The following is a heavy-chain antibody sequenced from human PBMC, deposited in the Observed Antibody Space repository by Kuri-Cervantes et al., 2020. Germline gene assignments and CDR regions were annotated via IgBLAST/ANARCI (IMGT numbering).Heavy chain of an antibody. CDR2: ISAYNGNT. CDR3: AREVTYYDSSGYYSQDYYYYYMNV. CDR1: GYTFTSYG. D-gene: IGHD3-22*01. Sequence: ASVKVSCKASGYTFTSYGISWVRQAPGQGLEWMGWISAYNGNTNYAQKFQGRVTITADKSTSTAYMDLSSLRSEDTAVYYCAREVTYYDSSGYYSQDYYYYYMNVWGKGTTVTVSS. J-gene: IGHJ6*03. V-gene: IGHV1-18*01.